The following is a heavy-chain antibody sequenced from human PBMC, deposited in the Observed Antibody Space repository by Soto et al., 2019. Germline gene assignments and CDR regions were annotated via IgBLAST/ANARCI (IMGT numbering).Heavy chain of an antibody. Sequence: ASVKVSCKDSGYTFTSYGMSWVRQAPGHGLEWMGWISAYNGNTNYAQKLQGRVTMTTDTSTSTAYRERRSLRSDDTAVYYCARDFFHSSGYYYVPAPGYWGQGTLVTVSS. J-gene: IGHJ4*02. CDR2: ISAYNGNT. V-gene: IGHV1-18*04. CDR3: ARDFFHSSGYYYVPAPGY. D-gene: IGHD3-22*01. CDR1: GYTFTSYG.